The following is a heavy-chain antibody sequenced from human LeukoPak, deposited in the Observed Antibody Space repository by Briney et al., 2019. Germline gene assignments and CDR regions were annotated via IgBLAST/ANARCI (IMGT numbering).Heavy chain of an antibody. CDR3: ARLPGVGHCTTTSCHALDAFDI. J-gene: IGHJ3*02. CDR2: IYYSGDT. CDR1: GDSITCYY. V-gene: IGHV4-59*01. Sequence: SETLSLTCTVSGDSITCYYYRCWIRPPPRKGVEWSGYIYYSGDTNFDHPLKSRLTISVDTSKNQFSLNLRSVTAADTAVYYSARLPGVGHCTTTSCHALDAFDIWGQGTMVTVSS. D-gene: IGHD2-2*01.